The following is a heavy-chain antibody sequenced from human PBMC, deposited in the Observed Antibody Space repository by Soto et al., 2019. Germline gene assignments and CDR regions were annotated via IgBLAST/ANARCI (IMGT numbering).Heavy chain of an antibody. V-gene: IGHV4-34*01. J-gene: IGHJ4*02. CDR2: INHSGST. Sequence: QVQLQQWGAGLLKPSETLSLTCAVYGGSFSGYYWSWIRQPPGKGLEWIGEINHSGSTNYNPSLKSRVTISVDTSKNQFSLKLSSVTAADTAVYYCARAAGGSHEADYLGQGTLVTVSS. CDR3: ARAAGGSHEADY. D-gene: IGHD1-26*01. CDR1: GGSFSGYY.